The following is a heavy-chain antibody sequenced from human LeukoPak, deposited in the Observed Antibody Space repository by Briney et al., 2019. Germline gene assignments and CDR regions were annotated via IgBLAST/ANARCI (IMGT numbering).Heavy chain of an antibody. Sequence: GGSLRLSCGVSGFTFSSYAMSGVRQAPGKGLEWVSTISGSGGSTYYADSVKGRFTISRDNSKNTLSLQMSSLRDEDTAVYYCAKAGYSSSWSFFNSWGQGTLVTVSS. CDR2: ISGSGGST. D-gene: IGHD6-13*01. V-gene: IGHV3-23*01. CDR1: GFTFSSYA. J-gene: IGHJ4*02. CDR3: AKAGYSSSWSFFNS.